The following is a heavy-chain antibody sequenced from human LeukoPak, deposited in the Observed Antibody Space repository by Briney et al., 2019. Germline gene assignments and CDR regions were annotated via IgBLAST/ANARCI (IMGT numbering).Heavy chain of an antibody. V-gene: IGHV1-18*01. D-gene: IGHD1-26*01. CDR2: ISAYNGNT. CDR1: GYTFTSYG. CDR3: ARVYGTYSGSYFDY. J-gene: IGHJ4*02. Sequence: ASVKVSCKASGYTFTSYGISWVRQAPGQGLERMGWISAYNGNTNYAQKLQGRVTMTTDTSTSTAYMELRSLRSDDTAVYYCARVYGTYSGSYFDYWGQGTLVTVSS.